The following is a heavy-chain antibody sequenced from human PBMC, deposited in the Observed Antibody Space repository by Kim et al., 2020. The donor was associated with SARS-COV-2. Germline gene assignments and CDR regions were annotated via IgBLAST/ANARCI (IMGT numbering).Heavy chain of an antibody. CDR3: ATLPTRGSSYGPLDS. V-gene: IGHV5-51*01. D-gene: IGHD5-18*01. CDR1: GYNFTNHW. CDR2: IFPVDSDT. J-gene: IGHJ4*02. Sequence: GESLKISCKGSGYNFTNHWIAWVRQMPGKGLEWMGIIFPVDSDTRYSPSFQGQVTISADKSISTAYLQWSSLKASDTAMYYCATLPTRGSSYGPLDSWGQ.